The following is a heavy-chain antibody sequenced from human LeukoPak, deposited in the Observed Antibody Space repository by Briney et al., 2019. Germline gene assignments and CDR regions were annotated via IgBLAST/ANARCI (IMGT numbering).Heavy chain of an antibody. J-gene: IGHJ5*02. CDR1: GGSLHRSF. Sequence: SETLSLTCVVSGGSLHRSFWTWVRQPPGKGLEWIGRIYSSGTTDYSPSLKSRLTISIDTSKNQFSLRLASVTAADTAVYCGRRPAVDGPIDTWGQGILVAVSS. CDR3: GRRPAVDGPIDT. CDR2: IYSSGTT. D-gene: IGHD2-21*01. V-gene: IGHV4-59*01.